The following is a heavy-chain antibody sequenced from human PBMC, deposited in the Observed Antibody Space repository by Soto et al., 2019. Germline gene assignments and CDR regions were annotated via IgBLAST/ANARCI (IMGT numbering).Heavy chain of an antibody. CDR1: VYIFGNYD. CDR3: ARMATSGTLNWFDP. Sequence: SVKVSCNASVYIFGNYDISWVRQGTGQGLEWMGWMNPNSGKGGYAQKFQGRVTMTRDTSTSTAYMELSSLTSDDTAIYYCARMATSGTLNWFDPCGQGTLVTVSS. V-gene: IGHV1-8*01. J-gene: IGHJ5*02. CDR2: MNPNSGKG.